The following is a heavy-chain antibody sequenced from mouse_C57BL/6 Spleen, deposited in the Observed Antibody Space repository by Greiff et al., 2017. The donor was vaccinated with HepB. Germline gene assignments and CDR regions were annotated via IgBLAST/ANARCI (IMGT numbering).Heavy chain of an antibody. CDR1: GFSLTSYG. Sequence: VMLVESGPGLVQPSQSLSITCTVSGFSLTSYGVHWVRQSPGKGLEWLGVIWSGGSTDYNAAFISRLSISKDNSKSQVFFKMNSLQADDTAIYYCASYYVYAMDYWGQGTSVTVSS. CDR3: ASYYVYAMDY. D-gene: IGHD1-1*01. CDR2: IWSGGST. V-gene: IGHV2-2*01. J-gene: IGHJ4*01.